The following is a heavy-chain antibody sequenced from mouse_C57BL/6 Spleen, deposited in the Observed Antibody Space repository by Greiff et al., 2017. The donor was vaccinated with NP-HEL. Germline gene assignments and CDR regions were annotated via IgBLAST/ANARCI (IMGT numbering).Heavy chain of an antibody. V-gene: IGHV1-15*01. Sequence: QVQLQQSGAELVRPGASVTLSCKASGYTFTDYEMHWVKQTPVHGLEWIGAIAPETGGTAYNQKFKGKAILTADKSSSTAYMELRSLTSEDSAVYYCTIHYDGYSFAYWGQGTLVTVSA. CDR3: TIHYDGYSFAY. CDR1: GYTFTDYE. CDR2: IAPETGGT. J-gene: IGHJ3*01. D-gene: IGHD2-3*01.